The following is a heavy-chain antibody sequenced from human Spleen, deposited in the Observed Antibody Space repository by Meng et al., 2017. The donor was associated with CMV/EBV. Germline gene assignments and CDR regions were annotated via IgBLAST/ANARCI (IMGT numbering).Heavy chain of an antibody. J-gene: IGHJ3*02. CDR3: VIYCSSTTTCPPGHDAIDI. D-gene: IGHD2/OR15-2a*01. Sequence: LSLTCSASGFHFSNYRMNWVRQAPGKGLEWVSFITSSSSYIYYADSVRGRFTIPRDNAKNPLYLQMNSQRAEDKAIYYCVIYCSSTTTCPPGHDAIDIWGQGTMVTVSS. CDR1: GFHFSNYR. CDR2: ITSSSSYI. V-gene: IGHV3-21*01.